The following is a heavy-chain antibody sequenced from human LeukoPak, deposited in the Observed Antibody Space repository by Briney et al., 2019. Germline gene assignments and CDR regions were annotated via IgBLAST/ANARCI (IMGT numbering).Heavy chain of an antibody. V-gene: IGHV1-69*04. J-gene: IGHJ5*02. CDR1: GGTFSSYA. Sequence: ASVRVSCKASGGTFSSYAISWVRQAPGQGLEWMGRIIPILGIANYAQKFQGRVTITADKSTSTAYMELSSLRSEDTAVYYCARDGCSGGSCYSRVGPFDPWGQGPLVPVSS. D-gene: IGHD2-15*01. CDR3: ARDGCSGGSCYSRVGPFDP. CDR2: IIPILGIA.